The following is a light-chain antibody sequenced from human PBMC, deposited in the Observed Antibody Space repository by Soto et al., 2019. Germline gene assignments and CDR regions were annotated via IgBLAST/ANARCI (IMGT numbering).Light chain of an antibody. CDR1: SSDVGGYNY. Sequence: QSVLTQPPSASGSPGQSVAISCTGTSSDVGGYNYVSWYQQHPGKAPKLMIYEVSKRPSGVPDRFSGSKSGNTASLTVSGLQTEDEAGYYCTSYVGDGRLRVFGGGTTLTV. V-gene: IGLV2-8*01. CDR3: TSYVGDGRLRV. J-gene: IGLJ3*02. CDR2: EVS.